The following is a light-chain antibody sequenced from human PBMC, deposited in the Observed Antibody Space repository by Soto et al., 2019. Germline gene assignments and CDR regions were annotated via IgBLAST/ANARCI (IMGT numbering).Light chain of an antibody. J-gene: IGLJ2*01. CDR2: DVS. CDR3: SSYTSSSTLMV. CDR1: SSDVGGYNY. V-gene: IGLV2-14*01. Sequence: QSVLTQPASVSGSPGQSITISCTGTSSDVGGYNYVSWYPQHPGKAPKLMIYDVSNRPSGLSNRFSGSKSCNTASLTISGLQAEDEADYYCSSYTSSSTLMVFGGGTKLTVL.